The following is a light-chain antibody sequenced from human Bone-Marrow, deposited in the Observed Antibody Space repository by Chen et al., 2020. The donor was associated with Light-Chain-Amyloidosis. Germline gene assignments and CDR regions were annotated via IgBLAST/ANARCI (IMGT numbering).Light chain of an antibody. CDR3: LQAIRWPPT. CDR2: KVS. CDR1: QSLVNSEGNTY. Sequence: DVVMTQSPLSLPVTLGQPASISCRSSQSLVNSEGNTYLNWFQQRPGQSPRRRIYKVSNRDSGVPDRVSGSGSGTDFTLTISRVEAEDVGVYYCLQAIRWPPTIGGGSKVEI. J-gene: IGKJ4*01. V-gene: IGKV2-30*01.